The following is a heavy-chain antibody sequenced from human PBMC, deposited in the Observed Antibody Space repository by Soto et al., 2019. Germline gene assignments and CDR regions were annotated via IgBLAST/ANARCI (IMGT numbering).Heavy chain of an antibody. CDR1: GGSINSCGYS. J-gene: IGHJ1*01. D-gene: IGHD4-17*01. CDR3: ARGGTTVTTFSF. Sequence: SETLSLTCAVSGGSINSCGYSWSWIRQPPGKGLEWIGYYYHSGCNPYHTSLKSRVPISVNRPKNQFPLNVTSVDAAVKAVAYCARGGTTVTTFSFWGQGTLVTVSS. CDR2: YYHSGCN. V-gene: IGHV4-30-2*01.